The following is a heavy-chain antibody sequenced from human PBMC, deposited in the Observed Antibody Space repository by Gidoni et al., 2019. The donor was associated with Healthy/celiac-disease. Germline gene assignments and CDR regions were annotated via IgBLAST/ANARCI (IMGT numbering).Heavy chain of an antibody. V-gene: IGHV4-59*01. Sequence: QVQLQEMGPRLVKPSWSLSLTCTVSVGSISSYYWSWIRQSPGKGLEWIGYIYYSWSTNYNPFLKSRATVSVDTSKNQFSLKLSSVTAADTAVYYCATMMGDWYFDLWGRCTLVTVSS. CDR3: ATMMGDWYFDL. CDR1: VGSISSYY. D-gene: IGHD3-16*01. CDR2: IYYSWST. J-gene: IGHJ2*01.